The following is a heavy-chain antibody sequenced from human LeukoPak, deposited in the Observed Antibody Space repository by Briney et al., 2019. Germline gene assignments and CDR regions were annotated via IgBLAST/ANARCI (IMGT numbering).Heavy chain of an antibody. CDR2: ISSSSSYI. Sequence: GGSLRLSCAASGFTFSSYSMNWVRQAPGKGLEWVSSISSSSSYIYYADSVKGRFTISRDNAKNSLYLQMNSLRAEDTAVYYCAREGGYYYDSSSYWEPGDYWGQGTLVTVSS. CDR3: AREGGYYYDSSSYWEPGDY. CDR1: GFTFSSYS. V-gene: IGHV3-21*01. J-gene: IGHJ4*02. D-gene: IGHD3-22*01.